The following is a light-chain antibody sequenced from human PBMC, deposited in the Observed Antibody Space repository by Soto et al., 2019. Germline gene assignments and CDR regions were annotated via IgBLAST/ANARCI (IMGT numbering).Light chain of an antibody. V-gene: IGKV3-15*01. CDR3: QQYNNWPWT. Sequence: EIVLTQSPGTLSLSPGERATLSCRASQSVSNNYLAWYQQKPGQAPRLLIYGASTRATGFPARFSGSGSGTDFTLTISSLQSEDFAVYYCQQYNNWPWTFGQGTKVDIK. CDR2: GAS. CDR1: QSVSNN. J-gene: IGKJ1*01.